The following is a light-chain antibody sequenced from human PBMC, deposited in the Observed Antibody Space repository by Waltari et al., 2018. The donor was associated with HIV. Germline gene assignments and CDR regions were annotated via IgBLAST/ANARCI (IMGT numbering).Light chain of an antibody. CDR2: GAS. CDR3: QQYNNWPRT. V-gene: IGKV3-15*01. CDR1: QSVGSN. Sequence: DMVMTQSPATLLVSPGERATRSCRASQSVGSNLAWYQQKPGTAPSRLIYGASTGAPGFPARSSGSGSGTEFTLTISSLQSEDSAVYYCQQYNNWPRTCGQGTKVEIK. J-gene: IGKJ1*01.